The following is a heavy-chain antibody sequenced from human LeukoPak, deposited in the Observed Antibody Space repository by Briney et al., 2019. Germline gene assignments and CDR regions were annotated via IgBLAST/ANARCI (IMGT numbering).Heavy chain of an antibody. CDR1: GFTFRNHW. V-gene: IGHV3-7*01. CDR2: IKQEGSEK. D-gene: IGHD3-16*01. Sequence: GGSLRLSCAASGFTFRNHWMNWVRQAPGKGLEWVANIKQEGSEKNYVDSVKGRFTISRDNAKNSLYLQMDSLRAEDTAVYYCASSRGLMDVWGQGTTVTVSS. CDR3: ASSRGLMDV. J-gene: IGHJ6*02.